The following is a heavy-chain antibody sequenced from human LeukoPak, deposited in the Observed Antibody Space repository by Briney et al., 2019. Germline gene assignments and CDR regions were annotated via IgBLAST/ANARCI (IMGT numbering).Heavy chain of an antibody. Sequence: PSETLSLTCTVSGGSISSSSYYWGWIRQPPGKGLEWIGSIYYSGSTYYNSSLKSRVTISVDTSKNQFSLKVSYVTAADTAVYYCARLWFGELFIDYWGQGTLVTVSS. CDR3: ARLWFGELFIDY. V-gene: IGHV4-39*01. J-gene: IGHJ4*02. D-gene: IGHD3-10*01. CDR2: IYYSGST. CDR1: GGSISSSSYY.